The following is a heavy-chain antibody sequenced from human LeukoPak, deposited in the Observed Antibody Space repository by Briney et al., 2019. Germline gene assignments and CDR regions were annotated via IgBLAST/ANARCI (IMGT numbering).Heavy chain of an antibody. V-gene: IGHV4-34*01. CDR3: ARGRYSGSYYGIRYYYYGMDV. CDR1: GGSFSGYY. Sequence: SETLSLTCAVYGGSFSGYYWSWSRQPPGKGLEWIGQINHSGSTNYNPSLKSRVTISVDTSKNQFSLKLSSVTAADTAVYYCARGRYSGSYYGIRYYYYGMDVWGQGTTVTVSS. J-gene: IGHJ6*02. D-gene: IGHD1-26*01. CDR2: INHSGST.